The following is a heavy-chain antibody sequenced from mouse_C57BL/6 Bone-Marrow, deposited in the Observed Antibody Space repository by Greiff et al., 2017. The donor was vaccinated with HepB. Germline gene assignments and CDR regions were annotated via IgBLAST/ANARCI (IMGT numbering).Heavy chain of an antibody. Sequence: EVMLVESGGGLVKPGGSLKLSCAASGFTFSSYAMSWVRQTPEKRLEWVATISDGGSYTYYPDNVKGRFTISRDNAKNNLYLQMSHLKSEDTAMYYCARLLRESGGFAVWGQGTLVTVSA. CDR1: GFTFSSYA. D-gene: IGHD1-1*01. V-gene: IGHV5-4*03. CDR2: ISDGGSYT. J-gene: IGHJ3*01. CDR3: ARLLRESGGFAV.